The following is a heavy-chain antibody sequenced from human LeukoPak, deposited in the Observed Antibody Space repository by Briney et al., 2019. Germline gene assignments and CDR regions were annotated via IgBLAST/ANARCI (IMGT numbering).Heavy chain of an antibody. Sequence: TSETLSLTCTVSGGSISSSSYYWGWIRQPPGKGLEWIGSIYYSGSTYYNPSLKSRVTISVDTSKNQFSLKLSSVTAADTAVYYCARDQFGIYIVDYYYMDVWGKGTTVTVSS. CDR3: ARDQFGIYIVDYYYMDV. J-gene: IGHJ6*03. CDR1: GGSISSSSYY. CDR2: IYYSGST. V-gene: IGHV4-39*02. D-gene: IGHD3-16*01.